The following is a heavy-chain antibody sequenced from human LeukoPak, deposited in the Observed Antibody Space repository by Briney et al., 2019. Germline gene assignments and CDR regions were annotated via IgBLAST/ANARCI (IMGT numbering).Heavy chain of an antibody. CDR2: IYSGGVT. D-gene: IGHD6-19*01. CDR1: GLTVSSNY. CDR3: ARVRAGTYSSNNWFDP. J-gene: IGHJ5*02. Sequence: GSLRLSCAASGLTVSSNYLAWVRQPPGKGQEWVSIIYSGGVTNNADSVKGRFTISRDTANNTVYLQMNGLRVEDTAVYYCARVRAGTYSSNNWFDPWGKGTLVTVSS. V-gene: IGHV3-53*01.